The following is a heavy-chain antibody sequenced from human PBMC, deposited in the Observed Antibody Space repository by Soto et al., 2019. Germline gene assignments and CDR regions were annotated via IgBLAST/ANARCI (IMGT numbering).Heavy chain of an antibody. CDR2: MNPNSGNT. Sequence: ASVKVSCKASGYTFTSYDVNWVRQAPGQGLEWMGWMNPNSGNTGYAQNFQGRVTMTRNTSISTAYMELTSLRFEDTAVYYCARGSPTAGDYWGQGTQVTVSS. J-gene: IGHJ4*02. V-gene: IGHV1-8*01. CDR3: ARGSPTAGDY. CDR1: GYTFTSYD.